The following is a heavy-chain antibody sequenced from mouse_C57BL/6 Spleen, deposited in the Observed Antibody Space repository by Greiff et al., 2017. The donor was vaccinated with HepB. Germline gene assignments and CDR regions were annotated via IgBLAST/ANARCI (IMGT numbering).Heavy chain of an antibody. CDR1: GYTFTSYG. CDR3: ARYDYDEEGYAMDY. CDR2: IYPRSGNT. D-gene: IGHD2-4*01. J-gene: IGHJ4*01. Sequence: QVQLQQPGTELVKPGASVKLSCKASGYTFTSYGISWVKQRTGQGLEWIGEIYPRSGNTYYNEKFKGKATLTADKSSSTAYMELRSLTSEDSAVYFCARYDYDEEGYAMDYWGQGTSVTVSS. V-gene: IGHV1-81*01.